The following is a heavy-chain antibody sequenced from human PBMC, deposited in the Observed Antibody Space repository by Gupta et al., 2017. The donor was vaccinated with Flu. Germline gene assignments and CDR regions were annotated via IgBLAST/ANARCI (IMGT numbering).Heavy chain of an antibody. D-gene: IGHD6-13*01. Sequence: PGKALEWLGIIYWHDDKHYSPSLKSRLTITKDPSNNQVVLTLTNMDPLDPATYYCAHRRPFGSSWYWMGFDYWGHGTLVTVSS. J-gene: IGHJ4*01. CDR3: AHRRPFGSSWYWMGFDY. V-gene: IGHV2-5*01. CDR2: IYWHDDK.